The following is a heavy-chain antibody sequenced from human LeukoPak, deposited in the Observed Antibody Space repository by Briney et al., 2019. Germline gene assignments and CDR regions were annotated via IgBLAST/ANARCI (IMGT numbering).Heavy chain of an antibody. V-gene: IGHV3-7*03. CDR3: AKDALAPLPMGYFDY. CDR2: IKEDGSER. Sequence: PGGSLRLSCEGSAFIFSGHWMNWVRQTPGKGLEWVASIKEDGSERQYVDSVKGRFSISRDNTKGSLFLQLNSLRAEDTAVYYCAKDALAPLPMGYFDYWGQGTLVTVSS. CDR1: AFIFSGHW. D-gene: IGHD2/OR15-2a*01. J-gene: IGHJ4*02.